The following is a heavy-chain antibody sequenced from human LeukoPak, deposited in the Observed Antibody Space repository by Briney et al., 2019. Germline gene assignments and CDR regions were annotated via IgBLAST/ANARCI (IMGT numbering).Heavy chain of an antibody. V-gene: IGHV3-30*18. Sequence: GRSLRLSCAASGFTFSNYGMHWVRQAPGKGLEWVAVISYDESDKYYADSVKGRFTISRDNSKNTLYLQMNSLRPEDTAVYYCAKGVVAATDAAYYGMDVWGQGTTVTVSS. CDR2: ISYDESDK. CDR1: GFTFSNYG. D-gene: IGHD2-15*01. J-gene: IGHJ6*02. CDR3: AKGVVAATDAAYYGMDV.